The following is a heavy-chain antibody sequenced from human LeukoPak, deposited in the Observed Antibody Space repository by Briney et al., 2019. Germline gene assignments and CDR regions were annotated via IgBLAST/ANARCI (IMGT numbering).Heavy chain of an antibody. V-gene: IGHV3-23*01. J-gene: IGHJ1*01. Sequence: GGSLRLSCAASGFTFSSYAMSWVRQAPRKGLEWVSAISNTGGSTYYADSVKGRFTISRDKSKNTLSLQMNSLRAEDTAVYYCAQQVGYCSSGSCYFTYWGQGTLVTVSS. CDR3: AQQVGYCSSGSCYFTY. D-gene: IGHD2-15*01. CDR1: GFTFSSYA. CDR2: ISNTGGST.